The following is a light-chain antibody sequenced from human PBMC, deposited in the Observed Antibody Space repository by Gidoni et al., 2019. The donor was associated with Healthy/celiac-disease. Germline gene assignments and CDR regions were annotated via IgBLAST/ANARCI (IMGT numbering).Light chain of an antibody. V-gene: IGLV3-27*01. CDR1: VLAKKY. Sequence: SYELTQPTSVSVSPGQTARISCSGDVLAKKYARWFRQTPGQAPVLVIYKDSERPSGIPERFSGSSSGTTVTVTISGAQVEDEADYYCYSAADNKEVFGGGTKLTVL. J-gene: IGLJ3*02. CDR2: KDS. CDR3: YSAADNKEV.